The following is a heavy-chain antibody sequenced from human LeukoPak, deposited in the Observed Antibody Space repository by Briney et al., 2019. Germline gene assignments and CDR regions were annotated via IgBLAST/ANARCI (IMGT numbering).Heavy chain of an antibody. CDR1: GFTFSSYA. D-gene: IGHD1-26*01. CDR2: ISYDGSNK. Sequence: GRSLRLSCAASGFTFSSYAMHRVRQAPGKGLEWVAVISYDGSNKYYADSVKGRFTISRDNSKNTLYLQMNSLRAEDTAVYYCARGVGATNHFDYWGQGTLVTVSS. J-gene: IGHJ4*02. V-gene: IGHV3-30-3*01. CDR3: ARGVGATNHFDY.